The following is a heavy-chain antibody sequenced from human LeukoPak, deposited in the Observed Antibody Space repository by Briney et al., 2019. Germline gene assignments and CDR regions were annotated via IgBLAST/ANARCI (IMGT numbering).Heavy chain of an antibody. CDR2: ISSSSSYI. CDR1: GFTFSSYS. Sequence: GGSLRLSCAASGFTFSSYSMNWVRQAPGKGLEWVSSISSSSSYIYYADSVKGRFTISRDNAKNSLYLQMNSPRAEDTAVYYCARDILLWFGEPSEGDYYYGMDVWGQGTAVTVSS. J-gene: IGHJ6*02. D-gene: IGHD3-10*01. CDR3: ARDILLWFGEPSEGDYYYGMDV. V-gene: IGHV3-21*01.